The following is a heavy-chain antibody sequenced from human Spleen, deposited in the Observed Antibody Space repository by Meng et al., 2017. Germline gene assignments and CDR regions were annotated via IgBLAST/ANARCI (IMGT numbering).Heavy chain of an antibody. CDR2: INHSGST. D-gene: IGHD3-22*01. Sequence: SETLSLTCAVYGGSFSGYYWSWIRQPPGKGLEWIGEINHSGSTNYNPSLKSRVTISVDTSKNQFSLKLSSVTAADTAVYYCAREKDYDSSGYYYYYYGMDVWGQGTTVTVSS. J-gene: IGHJ6*02. CDR1: GGSFSGYY. CDR3: AREKDYDSSGYYYYYYGMDV. V-gene: IGHV4-34*01.